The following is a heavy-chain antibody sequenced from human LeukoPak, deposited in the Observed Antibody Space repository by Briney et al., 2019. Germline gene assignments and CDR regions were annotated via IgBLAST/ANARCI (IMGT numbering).Heavy chain of an antibody. CDR2: TYYSGST. Sequence: AETLSLTCTVSGGSISSYCWSWIRPPPGKGLEWIGYTYYSGSTNYNPSLKSRVTISVDTSKNQFSLKLSSVTAADTAVYYCARVPLSPYYYGSGSYPWGQGTLVTVSS. CDR1: GGSISSYC. J-gene: IGHJ5*02. CDR3: ARVPLSPYYYGSGSYP. D-gene: IGHD3-10*01. V-gene: IGHV4-59*01.